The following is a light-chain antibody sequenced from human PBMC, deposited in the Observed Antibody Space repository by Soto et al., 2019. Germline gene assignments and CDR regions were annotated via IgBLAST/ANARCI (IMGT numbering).Light chain of an antibody. CDR2: GAS. J-gene: IGKJ1*01. CDR3: QQYGSSPRT. Sequence: EIVLTQSPGTLSLSPGERATLSCRASQSVNSNYLAWYQQKPGQAPRLHIYGASSRATGIPDRFSSSGSGTDFTLTISRLEPEDFAVYYCQQYGSSPRTFGQGTKVEIK. V-gene: IGKV3-20*01. CDR1: QSVNSNY.